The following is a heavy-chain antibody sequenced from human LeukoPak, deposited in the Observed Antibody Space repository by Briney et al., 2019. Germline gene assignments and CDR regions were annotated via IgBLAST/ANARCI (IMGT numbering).Heavy chain of an antibody. CDR3: ARGYEGGRIDY. CDR2: INHSGST. Sequence: SETLSLTCAVYGGSFSGYYWSWIRQPPGKGLEGIGEINHSGSTNYNPSLKSRVTISVDTSKNQFSLKLSSVTAADTAVYYCARGYEGGRIDYWGQGTLVTVSS. D-gene: IGHD5-12*01. V-gene: IGHV4-34*01. CDR1: GGSFSGYY. J-gene: IGHJ4*02.